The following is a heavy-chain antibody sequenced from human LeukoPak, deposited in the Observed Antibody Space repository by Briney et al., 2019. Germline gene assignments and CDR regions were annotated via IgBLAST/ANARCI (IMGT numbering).Heavy chain of an antibody. CDR2: VHYSGST. CDR1: GYSISSGYY. V-gene: IGHV4-38-2*02. CDR3: ARPAAGDLSPFDH. J-gene: IGHJ4*02. Sequence: SETLSLTCTVSGYSISSGYYWGWIRQPPGKGLEWIGSVHYSGSTHFNPSLKSRLSISVDTSKNQFSLKLNSVTAADTAVYYCARPAAGDLSPFDHWGQGTLVPVSS. D-gene: IGHD7-27*01.